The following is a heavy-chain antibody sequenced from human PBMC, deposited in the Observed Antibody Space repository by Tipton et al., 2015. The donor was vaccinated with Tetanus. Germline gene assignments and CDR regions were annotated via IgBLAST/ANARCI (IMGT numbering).Heavy chain of an antibody. CDR3: ARPGVGGYTGYYFDF. CDR1: GISIGSANYY. Sequence: TLSLTCAVSGISIGSANYYWGWIRQPPGKGLEWIGSIYYSGSSYYNPTLKSRVTISVDTSKNQFSLKLDSVTAADAAVYYCARPGVGGYTGYYFDFWGQGTVVTVSS. CDR2: IYYSGSS. V-gene: IGHV4-39*01. J-gene: IGHJ4*02. D-gene: IGHD5-12*01.